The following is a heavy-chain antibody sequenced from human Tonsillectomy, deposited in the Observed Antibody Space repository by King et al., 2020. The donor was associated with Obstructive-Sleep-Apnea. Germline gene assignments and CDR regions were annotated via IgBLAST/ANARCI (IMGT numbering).Heavy chain of an antibody. CDR1: GFTFSSYA. J-gene: IGHJ4*02. Sequence: VQLVESGGGVVQPGRSLRLSCAASGFTFSSYAMHLVRQAPGNWLEWVTIISFDGSNKYYAYSVKGRFTISRDNSKKTLYLQMNSLRAEDTAVYYCARGPQLLWFGELLVDYWGQGTLVTVSS. CDR2: ISFDGSNK. V-gene: IGHV3-30-3*01. CDR3: ARGPQLLWFGELLVDY. D-gene: IGHD3-10*01.